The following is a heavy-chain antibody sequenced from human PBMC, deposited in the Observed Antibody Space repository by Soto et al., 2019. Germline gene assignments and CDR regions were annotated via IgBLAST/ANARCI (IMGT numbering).Heavy chain of an antibody. D-gene: IGHD3-22*01. J-gene: IGHJ4*02. CDR1: GFTFSSYS. CDR3: ARDEAPEWLLLSFDY. V-gene: IGHV3-48*02. CDR2: ISSSSSTI. Sequence: LGGSLRLSCAASGFTFSSYSMNWVRQDPGKGLEWVSYISSSSSTIYYADSVKGRFTISRDNAKNSLYLQMNSLRDEDTAVYYCARDEAPEWLLLSFDYWGQGTLVTVSS.